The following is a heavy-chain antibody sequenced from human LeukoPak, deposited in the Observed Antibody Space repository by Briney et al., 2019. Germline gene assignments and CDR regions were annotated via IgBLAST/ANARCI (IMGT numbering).Heavy chain of an antibody. J-gene: IGHJ4*02. CDR1: GGTFSSYA. D-gene: IGHD2-21*02. CDR2: IIPIFGTA. V-gene: IGHV1-69*13. Sequence: ASVKVSCKASGGTFSSYAISWVRQAPGQGLEWMGGIIPIFGTANYAQKFQGRVTITADESTSTAYMELRSLRSDDTAVYYCARDRRVVTAIRPLFDYWGQGTLVTVSS. CDR3: ARDRRVVTAIRPLFDY.